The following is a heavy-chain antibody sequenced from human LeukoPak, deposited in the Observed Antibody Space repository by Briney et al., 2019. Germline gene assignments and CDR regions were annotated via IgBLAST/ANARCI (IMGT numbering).Heavy chain of an antibody. CDR3: ARGGSYLSAFDI. Sequence: GGSLRLSCAASGFTFSGYAMSWVSQAPGKGLEWVSAISGSGGSTYYADSVKGRFTISRDNSKNTLYLQMNSLRAEDTAVYYCARGGSYLSAFDIWGQGTMVTVSS. J-gene: IGHJ3*02. D-gene: IGHD1-26*01. V-gene: IGHV3-23*01. CDR2: ISGSGGST. CDR1: GFTFSGYA.